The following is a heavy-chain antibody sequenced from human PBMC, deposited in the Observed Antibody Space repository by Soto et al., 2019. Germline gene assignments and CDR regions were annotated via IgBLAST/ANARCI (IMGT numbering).Heavy chain of an antibody. CDR2: IYYSGST. V-gene: IGHV4-30-4*01. J-gene: IGHJ6*02. D-gene: IGHD3-22*01. CDR3: ARDTVVDPSTRENYYGMDV. CDR1: RGSISSGDYY. Sequence: QVQLQESGPGLVKPSQTLSLTCTVSRGSISSGDYYWSWIRQPPGKGLEWIGYIYYSGSTYYNPSLESRLTISLDTSKNQFSLKLSSVTAADTAVYYCARDTVVDPSTRENYYGMDVWGQGTTVTVSS.